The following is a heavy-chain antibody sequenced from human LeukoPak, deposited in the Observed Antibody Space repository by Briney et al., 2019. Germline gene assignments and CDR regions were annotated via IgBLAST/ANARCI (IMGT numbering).Heavy chain of an antibody. CDR1: GFTFSSYA. CDR3: AKDFYDYVWGSYLPDY. V-gene: IGHV3-23*01. J-gene: IGHJ4*02. D-gene: IGHD3-16*02. Sequence: GSLRLSCAASGFTFSSYAMSWVRQAPGKGLEWVSAISGSGGSTYYADSMKGRFTISRDNSKNTLYLQMNSLRAEDTAVYYCAKDFYDYVWGSYLPDYWGQGTLVTVSS. CDR2: ISGSGGST.